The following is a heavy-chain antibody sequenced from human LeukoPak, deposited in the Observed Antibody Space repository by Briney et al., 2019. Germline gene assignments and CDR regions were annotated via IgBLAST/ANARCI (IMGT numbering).Heavy chain of an antibody. CDR3: ARIEYSSSCDY. J-gene: IGHJ4*02. Sequence: SETLSLTCTVSGGSISSSSYYWGWIRQPPGKGLECIGRIYYSGSTYYNPSLKSRVTISVDTSKNQFSLKLSFVTAADTAVYYCARIEYSSSCDYWGQGTLVTVSS. CDR1: GGSISSSSYY. D-gene: IGHD6-6*01. V-gene: IGHV4-39*07. CDR2: IYYSGST.